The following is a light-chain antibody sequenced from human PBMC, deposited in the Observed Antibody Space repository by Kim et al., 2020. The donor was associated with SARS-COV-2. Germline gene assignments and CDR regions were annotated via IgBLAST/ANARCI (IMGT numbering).Light chain of an antibody. Sequence: DIQMTQSPSSLSASVGDRVTITCRASQTIDKYLHWYQQKPGKAPELLIYAASSLQSGVPSRFRGSGSGTDFTLTISSLQPDDFATYYCQQSYYPPQTFGQGTKVDIK. CDR2: AAS. V-gene: IGKV1-39*01. CDR3: QQSYYPPQT. CDR1: QTIDKY. J-gene: IGKJ1*01.